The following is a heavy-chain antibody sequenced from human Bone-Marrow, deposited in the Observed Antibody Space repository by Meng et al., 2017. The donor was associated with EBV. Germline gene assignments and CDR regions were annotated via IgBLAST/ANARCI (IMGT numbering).Heavy chain of an antibody. CDR1: GGTFRGDA. V-gene: IGHV1-69*01. Sequence: QVQLVQLGAEVKKPGCSVKVSCKTSGGTFRGDAISWVRQAPGQGLEWMGGLIPMSDAPHYAQKFQGRVTITADESTSTHYMDLSGLRSEDTAVYYCASESGRGFTPDYWGQGTLVTVSS. CDR3: ASESGRGFTPDY. D-gene: IGHD3-10*01. J-gene: IGHJ4*02. CDR2: LIPMSDAP.